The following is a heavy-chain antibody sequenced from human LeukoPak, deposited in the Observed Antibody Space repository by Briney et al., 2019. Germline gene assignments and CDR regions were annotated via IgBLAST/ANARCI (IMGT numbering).Heavy chain of an antibody. V-gene: IGHV3-30*18. Sequence: GGSLRLSCAASGFTFSSYGMHWVSQAPGKGLEWVAVISYDGSNKYYADSVKGRFTISRDNSKNTMYLQMNSLRAEDTAVYYCEKEGDNWNDAAFDYWGQGTLVTVSS. CDR1: GFTFSSYG. J-gene: IGHJ4*02. CDR2: ISYDGSNK. D-gene: IGHD1-1*01. CDR3: EKEGDNWNDAAFDY.